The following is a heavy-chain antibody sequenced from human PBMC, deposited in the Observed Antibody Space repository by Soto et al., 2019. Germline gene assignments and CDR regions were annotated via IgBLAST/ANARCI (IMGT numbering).Heavy chain of an antibody. V-gene: IGHV2-5*02. J-gene: IGHJ5*02. Sequence: QITLKESGPTLVKPTQTLTLTCTFSGFSLSTSGVGVGWIRQPPGKALEWLALIYWDDDKRYSPSLNSRLTLTTDTSKNQVVLTMTNMDPVDTAPYSCAHRSYGGNSGGFDPWGQGTLVTVSS. CDR2: IYWDDDK. CDR3: AHRSYGGNSGGFDP. CDR1: GFSLSTSGVG. D-gene: IGHD4-17*01.